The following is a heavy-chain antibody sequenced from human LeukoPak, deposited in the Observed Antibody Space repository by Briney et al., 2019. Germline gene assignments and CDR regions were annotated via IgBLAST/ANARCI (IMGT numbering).Heavy chain of an antibody. CDR1: GYTFTSYY. V-gene: IGHV1-46*01. Sequence: ASVKVSCKASGYTFTSYYMHWVRQAPGQGLEWMGIINPSGGSTSYAQKFQGRVTMTRDTSTSTVYMELSSLRSGDTAVYYCARAYYYDSSGLDAFDIWGQGTMVTVSS. CDR3: ARAYYYDSSGLDAFDI. D-gene: IGHD3-22*01. J-gene: IGHJ3*02. CDR2: INPSGGST.